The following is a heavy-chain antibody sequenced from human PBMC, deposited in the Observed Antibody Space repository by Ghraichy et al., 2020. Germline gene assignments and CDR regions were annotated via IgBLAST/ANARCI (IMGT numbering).Heavy chain of an antibody. CDR3: ARDVPGSAFDI. CDR2: IYYSGST. J-gene: IGHJ3*02. Sequence: ESLNISCTVSGGSISSYYWSWIRQPPGKGLEWIGYIYYSGSTNYNPSLKSRVTISVDTSKNQFSLKLSSVTAADTAVYYCARDVPGSAFDIWGQGTMVTVSS. CDR1: GGSISSYY. D-gene: IGHD1-14*01. V-gene: IGHV4-59*01.